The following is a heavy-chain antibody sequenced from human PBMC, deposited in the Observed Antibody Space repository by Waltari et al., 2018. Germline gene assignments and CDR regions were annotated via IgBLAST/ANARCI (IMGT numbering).Heavy chain of an antibody. J-gene: IGHJ2*01. Sequence: QVQLQESGPGRVKPSETLSLTCTVSGGPISSSYWNWIRQPAGKGLEWIGRIYISGSANYNPSLKSRVTMSVDTSKNQFSLKLTSVTAADTAVYYCARHPNRYFDLWGRGTLVTVSS. CDR2: IYISGSA. V-gene: IGHV4-4*07. CDR3: ARHPNRYFDL. CDR1: GGPISSSY.